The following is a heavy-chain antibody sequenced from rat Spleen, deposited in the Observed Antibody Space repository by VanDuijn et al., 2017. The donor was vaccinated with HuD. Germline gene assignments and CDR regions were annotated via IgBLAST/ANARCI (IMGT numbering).Heavy chain of an antibody. V-gene: IGHV2S12*01. Sequence: QVQVKESGPGLVQPSQTLSLTCTVSGFSVTSYHVSWVRQPPGKGLEWIATISSGGSTYYNSALKSRLSISRDTSKSQVFLKKNSLQTEDTALYFCTRARMYTTDYYYPYYVMDAWGQGASVTVSS. CDR3: TRARMYTTDYYYPYYVMDA. J-gene: IGHJ4*01. CDR1: GFSVTSYH. D-gene: IGHD1-6*01. CDR2: ISSGGST.